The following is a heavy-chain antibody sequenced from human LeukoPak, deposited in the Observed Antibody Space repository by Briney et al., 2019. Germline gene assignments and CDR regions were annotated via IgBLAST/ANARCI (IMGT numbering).Heavy chain of an antibody. J-gene: IGHJ6*02. V-gene: IGHV4-38-2*01. D-gene: IGHD3-10*01. Sequence: GSLRLSCAASGFTFSSYAMSWVRQPPGKGLEWIGSIYYSGSTYYNPSLKSRVTISVDTSKNQFSLKLSSVTAADTAVYYCARCSRITMVRGVIDYYYGMDVWGQGTTVTVSS. CDR2: IYYSGST. CDR1: GFTFSSYA. CDR3: ARCSRITMVRGVIDYYYGMDV.